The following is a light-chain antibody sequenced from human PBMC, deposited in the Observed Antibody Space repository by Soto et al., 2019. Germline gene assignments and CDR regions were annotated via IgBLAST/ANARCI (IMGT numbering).Light chain of an antibody. J-gene: IGKJ1*01. CDR3: QQYSVYRT. CDR2: RAS. CDR1: QSISTW. Sequence: DIQMTQSPSTLSASVGDRVTITCRASQSISTWLAWYQQKPGRAPKILIYRASTLESGVPSRFSGSGSGTEFTLTISSLQPDDFATYYCQQYSVYRTFGKGTKVEFK. V-gene: IGKV1-5*03.